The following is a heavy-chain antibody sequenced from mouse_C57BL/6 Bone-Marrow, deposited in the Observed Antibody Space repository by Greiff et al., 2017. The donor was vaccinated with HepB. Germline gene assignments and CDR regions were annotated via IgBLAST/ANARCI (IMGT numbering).Heavy chain of an antibody. Sequence: QVQLQQSGAELVRPGASVTLSCKASGYTFTDYEMHWVKQTPVHGLEWIGAIDPETGGTAYNQKFKGKAILTADKSSSTAYMELRSLTSEYSAVYYCTSSIYYYGSSYVGYAMDYWGQGTSVTVSS. V-gene: IGHV1-15*01. CDR2: IDPETGGT. CDR1: GYTFTDYE. D-gene: IGHD1-1*01. CDR3: TSSIYYYGSSYVGYAMDY. J-gene: IGHJ4*01.